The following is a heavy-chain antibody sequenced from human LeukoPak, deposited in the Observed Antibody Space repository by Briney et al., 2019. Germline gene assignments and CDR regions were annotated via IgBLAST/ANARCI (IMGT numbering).Heavy chain of an antibody. J-gene: IGHJ4*02. CDR3: AKAALRYQLLSSLDY. CDR2: IWYDESNK. D-gene: IGHD2-2*01. V-gene: IGHV3-33*06. CDR1: GFTFSSYG. Sequence: GRSLRLSCAASGFTFSSYGMHWVRQAPGKGLEWVAVIWYDESNKYYADSVKGRFTISRDNSKNTLYLQMNSLRAEDTAVYYCAKAALRYQLLSSLDYWGQGTLVTVSS.